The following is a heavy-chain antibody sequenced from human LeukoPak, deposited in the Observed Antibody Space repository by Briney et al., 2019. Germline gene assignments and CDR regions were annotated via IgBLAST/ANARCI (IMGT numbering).Heavy chain of an antibody. CDR1: GFTFSSYG. Sequence: GGSLRLSCAASGFTFSSYGMHWVRQAPGRGLEWVAVIRYDGSNKYYADSVKGRFTISRDNSKNTLYLQMNSLRAEDTAVYYCAKSRLVAPPSWFDPWGQGTLVTVSS. J-gene: IGHJ5*02. CDR2: IRYDGSNK. D-gene: IGHD5-12*01. V-gene: IGHV3-30*02. CDR3: AKSRLVAPPSWFDP.